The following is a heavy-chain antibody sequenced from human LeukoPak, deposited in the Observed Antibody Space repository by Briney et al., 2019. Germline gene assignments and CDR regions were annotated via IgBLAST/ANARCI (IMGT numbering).Heavy chain of an antibody. Sequence: ASVKVSCKASGYTFTSYGISWVRQAPGQGLEWMGWISAYNGNTNYAQKLQGRVTMTTDTPTSTAYMELRSLRSDDTAVYYCARGIIEGLGYYYYYMDVWGKGATVTVSS. CDR3: ARGIIEGLGYYYYYMDV. CDR1: GYTFTSYG. V-gene: IGHV1-18*01. CDR2: ISAYNGNT. J-gene: IGHJ6*03. D-gene: IGHD1-14*01.